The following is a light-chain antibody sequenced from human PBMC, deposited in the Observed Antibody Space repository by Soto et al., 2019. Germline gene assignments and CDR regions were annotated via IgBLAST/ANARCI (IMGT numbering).Light chain of an antibody. CDR1: QSVSSN. J-gene: IGKJ2*01. CDR3: QQYNNWPHT. Sequence: EIVMTQSPATLSVSPGERATLSCRASQSVSSNLAWYQQKPGQAPRLLILGASTRAIGIPARFSGSESGTDFTLTISSLQSEDFTVYYCQQYNNWPHTFGQGTKLEIK. V-gene: IGKV3-15*01. CDR2: GAS.